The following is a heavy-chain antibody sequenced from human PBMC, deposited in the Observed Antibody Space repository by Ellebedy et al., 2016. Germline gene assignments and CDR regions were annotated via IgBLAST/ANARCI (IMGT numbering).Heavy chain of an antibody. J-gene: IGHJ4*02. CDR1: GSTFSTFW. V-gene: IGHV3-7*03. CDR3: AKGSGWLCDY. Sequence: GESLKISCAASGSTFSTFWMTWFRQAPGKGLEWVASIKQDGSQKDYVDSVKGRFTISRDNASNSLYLQMNSLRAEDTAMYYCAKGSGWLCDYWGQGILVTVSS. D-gene: IGHD2-21*01. CDR2: IKQDGSQK.